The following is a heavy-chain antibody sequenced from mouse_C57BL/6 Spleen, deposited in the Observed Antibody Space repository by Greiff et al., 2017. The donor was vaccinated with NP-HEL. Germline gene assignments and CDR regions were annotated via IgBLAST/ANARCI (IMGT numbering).Heavy chain of an antibody. CDR2: ISSGSSTI. D-gene: IGHD1-1*01. Sequence: EVQLVESGGGLVKPGGSLKLSCAASGFTFSDYGMHWVRQAPEKGLEWVAYISSGSSTIYYADTVKGRFTISRDNAKNTLFLQMTSLRSEDTAMYYCARRTTTVVAHWYFDVWGTGTTVTVSS. V-gene: IGHV5-17*01. CDR3: ARRTTTVVAHWYFDV. J-gene: IGHJ1*03. CDR1: GFTFSDYG.